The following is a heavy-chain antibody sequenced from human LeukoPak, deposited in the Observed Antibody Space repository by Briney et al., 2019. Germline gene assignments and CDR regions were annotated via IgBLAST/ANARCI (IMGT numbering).Heavy chain of an antibody. J-gene: IGHJ6*03. V-gene: IGHV3-30*02. CDR3: AKEYGYDYNYYYSMDV. CDR2: IRYDGSNK. CDR1: AFTFSISG. Sequence: GGSLRLSCAAAAFTFSISGVDSVRQAAGKWLEPVSFIRYDGSNKYHADSVKGRFTISRDNSKNTVYLQMNSLRAEDTAVYFCAKEYGYDYNYYYSMDVWGKGTTVTISS. D-gene: IGHD1-1*01.